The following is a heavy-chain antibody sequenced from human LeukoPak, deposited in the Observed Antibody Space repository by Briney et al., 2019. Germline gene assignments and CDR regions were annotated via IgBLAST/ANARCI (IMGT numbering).Heavy chain of an antibody. D-gene: IGHD5-18*01. CDR1: GFTFSRSA. Sequence: SVKVCCKASGFTFSRSAMQWARQARGQRLEWIGWIVVGSGNTNYARKFQERVTITRDMSTSTAYMELSSLRSEDTAVYYCAADWDTTMVDDAFGIWGQGTMVTVSS. V-gene: IGHV1-58*02. J-gene: IGHJ3*02. CDR2: IVVGSGNT. CDR3: AADWDTTMVDDAFGI.